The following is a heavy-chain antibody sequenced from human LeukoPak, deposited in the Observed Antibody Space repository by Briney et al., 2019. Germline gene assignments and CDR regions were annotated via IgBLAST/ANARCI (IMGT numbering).Heavy chain of an antibody. Sequence: SQTLSLICTVSGGSISSGGYYWSWIRQHPGKGLEWIGYIYYSGSTYYNPSLKSRVTISVDTSKNQFSLKLSSVTAAGTAVYYCARAPTLKPYYYYGMDVWGQGTTVTVSS. J-gene: IGHJ6*02. V-gene: IGHV4-31*03. CDR3: ARAPTLKPYYYYGMDV. CDR1: GGSISSGGYY. CDR2: IYYSGST.